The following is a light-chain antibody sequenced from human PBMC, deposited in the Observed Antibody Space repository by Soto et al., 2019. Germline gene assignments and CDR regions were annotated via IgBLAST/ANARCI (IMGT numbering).Light chain of an antibody. CDR2: AAS. J-gene: IGKJ2*01. CDR3: QQSYSTPYT. Sequence: DIPMTQSPSSLSASVGDRVTITCRASQTISTYLNWYQQKPGKAPKVLIYAASNLQSGVPSRFSGSGSGTDFTLAISSLQPEDFATYYCQQSYSTPYTFGQGTKLEIK. V-gene: IGKV1-39*01. CDR1: QTISTY.